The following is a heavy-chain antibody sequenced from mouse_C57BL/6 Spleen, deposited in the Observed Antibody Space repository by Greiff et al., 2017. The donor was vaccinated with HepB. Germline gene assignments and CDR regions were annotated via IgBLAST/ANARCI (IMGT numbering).Heavy chain of an antibody. D-gene: IGHD2-5*01. CDR3: ARDSNYDYAMDY. J-gene: IGHJ4*01. CDR2: IYPGDGDT. Sequence: VQLQQSGAELVKPGASVKISCKASGYAFSSYWMNWVKQRPGKGLEWIGQIYPGDGDTNYNGKFKGKATLTADISSSTAYMQLSSLTSEDSAVYVCARDSNYDYAMDYWGQGTSVTVSS. V-gene: IGHV1-80*01. CDR1: GYAFSSYW.